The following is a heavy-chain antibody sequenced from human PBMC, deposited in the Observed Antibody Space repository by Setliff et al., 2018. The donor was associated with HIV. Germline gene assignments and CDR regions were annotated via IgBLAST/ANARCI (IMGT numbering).Heavy chain of an antibody. J-gene: IGHJ3*02. CDR1: GYTFTSYG. CDR2: IGGYNGIT. CDR3: ARIKARDDAFDI. Sequence: ASVKVSCKASGYTFTSYGISWVRQAPGQGLEWMGWIGGYNGITKYSQKLQGRVTMTTDTSTSTAYMELRSLRSDDTAVYYCARIKARDDAFDIWGQGTMVTVSS. V-gene: IGHV1-18*01.